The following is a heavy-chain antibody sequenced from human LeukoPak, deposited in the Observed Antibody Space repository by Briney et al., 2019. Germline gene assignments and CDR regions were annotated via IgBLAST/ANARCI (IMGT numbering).Heavy chain of an antibody. J-gene: IGHJ4*02. CDR1: GDSVSSYGAG. CDR2: TYYRSKWYS. CDR3: ARDRDGSSWYVFDS. D-gene: IGHD6-13*01. Sequence: PSQTLSLTCAISGDSVSSYGAGWNWIRQSPSRGLEWLGRTYYRSKWYSDYAVSVKSRLTINPDTSRNQVSLQLSSVTPEDTAVYFCARDRDGSSWYVFDSWGPGTLVTVSA. V-gene: IGHV6-1*01.